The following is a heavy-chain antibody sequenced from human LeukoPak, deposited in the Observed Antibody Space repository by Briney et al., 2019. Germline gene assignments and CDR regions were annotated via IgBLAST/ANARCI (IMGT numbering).Heavy chain of an antibody. CDR1: GFTFSNYG. Sequence: GGSLRLSCAASGFTFSNYGMHWVRQSPGKGLEWVAVIWYDGTNKYYADSVEGRFTISRDNSKNTLYLQMNSLRAEDTAVHYCAKDPPKGGYSYGYFEYWGQGTLVTVSS. V-gene: IGHV3-33*06. CDR3: AKDPPKGGYSYGYFEY. D-gene: IGHD5-18*01. J-gene: IGHJ4*02. CDR2: IWYDGTNK.